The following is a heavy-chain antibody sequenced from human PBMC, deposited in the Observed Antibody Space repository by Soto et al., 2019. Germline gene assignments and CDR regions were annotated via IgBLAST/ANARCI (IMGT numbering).Heavy chain of an antibody. CDR2: IKPTTGAT. CDR3: AKGDSSLVGWFDP. J-gene: IGHJ5*02. Sequence: ASVKVSCKASGYTFTAQYLHWVRKAPGEGLEWMGWIKPTTGATRYAQKFQGRVTMTRDSSMSTAYLEVRSLRPDDTAVNYCAKGDSSLVGWFDPWGKGTLVTVSS. CDR1: GYTFTAQY. V-gene: IGHV1-2*02. D-gene: IGHD6-19*01.